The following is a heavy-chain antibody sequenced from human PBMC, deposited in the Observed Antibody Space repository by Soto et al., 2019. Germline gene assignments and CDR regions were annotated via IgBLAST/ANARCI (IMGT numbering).Heavy chain of an antibody. D-gene: IGHD3-10*01. J-gene: IGHJ4*02. CDR1: GGSLISSIDY. V-gene: IGHV4-39*07. CDR2: IYYSGST. Sequence: SETLSLTCPVSGGSLISSIDYLGWIRPPPGKGLEWIGSIYYSGSTYYNPSLKSRVTISVDTSKNQFSLKLSSVTAADTAVYYCARNLWFGELYYWGQGTWVTVSA. CDR3: ARNLWFGELYY.